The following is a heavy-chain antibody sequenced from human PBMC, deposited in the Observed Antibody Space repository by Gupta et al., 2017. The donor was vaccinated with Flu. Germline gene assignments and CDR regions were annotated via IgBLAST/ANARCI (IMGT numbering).Heavy chain of an antibody. J-gene: IGHJ3*02. D-gene: IGHD2-2*01. V-gene: IGHV4-59*01. Sequence: QVQLQESGPGLVKPSETLSLTRTVSGGSISSYYWSWIRQPPGKGLEWIGYIYYSGSTNYNPSLKSRVTISVDTSKNQFSLKLSSVTAADTAVYYCARGEDIVVVPAADGAFDIWGQGTMVTVSS. CDR2: IYYSGST. CDR1: GGSISSYY. CDR3: ARGEDIVVVPAADGAFDI.